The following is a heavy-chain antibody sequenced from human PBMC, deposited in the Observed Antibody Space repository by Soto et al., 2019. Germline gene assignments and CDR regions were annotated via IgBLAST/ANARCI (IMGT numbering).Heavy chain of an antibody. V-gene: IGHV3-13*04. D-gene: IGHD3-22*01. CDR2: IGTAGDT. Sequence: WSLRLSCSASGFTFSSYDMHWVRQGPGKGLEWVSAIGTAGDTNYEGSVKGRFTISRENAKNSLYLQMNSLRAGDTATYFCARAIGPTLFDYWGRGTLVTVSS. J-gene: IGHJ4*02. CDR3: ARAIGPTLFDY. CDR1: GFTFSSYD.